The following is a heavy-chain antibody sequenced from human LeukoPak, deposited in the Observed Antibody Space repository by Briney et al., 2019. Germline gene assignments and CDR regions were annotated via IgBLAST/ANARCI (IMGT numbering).Heavy chain of an antibody. J-gene: IGHJ4*02. Sequence: GGSLRLSGAASGFTFSTNWMSWVRQAPGKGLEWVSYISSSGSTIYYADSVKGRFTISRDNAKNSLYLQMNSLRAEDTAVYYCARNPVNSIRYFDYWGQGTLVTVSS. V-gene: IGHV3-48*03. CDR3: ARNPVNSIRYFDY. CDR2: ISSSGSTI. D-gene: IGHD4-23*01. CDR1: GFTFSTNW.